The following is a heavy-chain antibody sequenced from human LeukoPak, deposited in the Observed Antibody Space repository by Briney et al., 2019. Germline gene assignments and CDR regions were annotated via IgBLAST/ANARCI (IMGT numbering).Heavy chain of an antibody. J-gene: IGHJ4*02. Sequence: ASVKLSCKASDYTFTIYGISWVRHALGQGLEWMLWISPYSDYTDYAQNLQGRVTMTTDTSTRTAYMELRRLTSDDTATYYCARGGPFSIAAARVYYFDYWGQGTLVTVSS. D-gene: IGHD6-13*01. CDR1: DYTFTIYG. V-gene: IGHV1-18*01. CDR3: ARGGPFSIAAARVYYFDY. CDR2: ISPYSDYT.